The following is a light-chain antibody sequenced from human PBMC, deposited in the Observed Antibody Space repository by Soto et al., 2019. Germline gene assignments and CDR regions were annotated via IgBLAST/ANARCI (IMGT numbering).Light chain of an antibody. J-gene: IGLJ2*01. CDR1: SGHSSYI. CDR2: LEGSGSY. Sequence: QLVLTQSSSASASLGSSVKLTCTLSSGHSSYIIAWHQQQPGKAPRYLMKLEGSGSYNKGSGVPDRFSGSSSGADRYLTISNLQSEDEADYYCETGESNTVVFGGGTKVTVL. V-gene: IGLV4-60*03. CDR3: ETGESNTVV.